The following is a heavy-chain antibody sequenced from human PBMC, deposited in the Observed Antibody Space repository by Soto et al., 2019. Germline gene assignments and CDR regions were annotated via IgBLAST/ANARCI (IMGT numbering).Heavy chain of an antibody. J-gene: IGHJ6*02. CDR1: GDSVSSNSAA. CDR3: ARVFSSSPARYHYNGMDV. D-gene: IGHD6-6*01. V-gene: IGHV6-1*01. CDR2: TYYRSKWYN. Sequence: PSQTLSLTCAISGDSVSSNSAAWNWIRQSPSRGLEWLGRTYYRSKWYNDYAVSVKSRITINPDTSKNQFSLQLNSVTPEDTAVYYCARVFSSSPARYHYNGMDVSGPGTIVTVSS.